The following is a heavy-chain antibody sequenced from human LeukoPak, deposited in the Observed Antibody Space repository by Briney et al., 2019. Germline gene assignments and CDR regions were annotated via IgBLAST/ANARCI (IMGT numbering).Heavy chain of an antibody. CDR1: GGSISSYY. J-gene: IGHJ4*02. D-gene: IGHD3-16*01. CDR3: ARVGGVRYFDY. CDR2: IYYSGST. V-gene: IGHV4-59*01. Sequence: SETLSLTCTVSGGSISSYYWSWIRQPPGKGPEWIGYIYYSGSTNYNPSLKSRVTISVDTSKNQFSLKLSSVTAADTAVYYCARVGGVRYFDYWGQGTLVTVSS.